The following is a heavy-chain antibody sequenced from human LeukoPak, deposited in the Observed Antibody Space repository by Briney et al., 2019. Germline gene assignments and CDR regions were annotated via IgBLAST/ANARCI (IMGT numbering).Heavy chain of an antibody. J-gene: IGHJ4*02. V-gene: IGHV4-31*03. CDR2: IYYSGST. CDR3: ATGGFYYYDSSGPGGYFDY. D-gene: IGHD3-22*01. CDR1: GGSISSGGYY. Sequence: PSETLSLTCTVSGGSISSGGYYWSWIRQHPGKGLEWIGYIYYSGSTYYNPSLKSRVTISVDTSKNQFSLKLSSVTAADTAVYYCATGGFYYYDSSGPGGYFDYWGQGTLVTVSS.